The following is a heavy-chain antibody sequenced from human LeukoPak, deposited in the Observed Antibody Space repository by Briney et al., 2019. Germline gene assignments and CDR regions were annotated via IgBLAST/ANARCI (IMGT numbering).Heavy chain of an antibody. CDR2: IIPILGIA. V-gene: IGHV1-69*04. D-gene: IGHD5-18*01. CDR1: GYSFTSYW. J-gene: IGHJ6*02. CDR3: ARENYTAKNYYGMDV. Sequence: KISCKGSGYSFTSYWIGWVRQAPGQGLEWMGRIIPILGIANYAQKFQGRVTITADKSTSTAYMELSSLRSEDTAVYYCARENYTAKNYYGMDVWGQGTTVTVSS.